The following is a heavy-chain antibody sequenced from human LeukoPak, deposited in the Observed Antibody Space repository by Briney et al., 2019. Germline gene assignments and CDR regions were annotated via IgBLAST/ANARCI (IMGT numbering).Heavy chain of an antibody. D-gene: IGHD1-7*01. V-gene: IGHV3-9*01. CDR2: ISWGSGTT. CDR1: GFTFDDYA. CDR3: AKAGRRTTNYHLDY. J-gene: IGHJ4*02. Sequence: GGSLRLSCAASGFTFDDYAMYWVRQAPGKGLEWISGISWGSGTTDYADSVKGRFTISRDNAKNSLYLQMNSLRVEDTAFYYCAKAGRRTTNYHLDYWGQGILVTVSS.